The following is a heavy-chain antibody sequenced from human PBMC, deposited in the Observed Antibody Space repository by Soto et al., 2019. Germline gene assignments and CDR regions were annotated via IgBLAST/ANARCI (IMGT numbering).Heavy chain of an antibody. CDR2: IIPIFGTA. Sequence: GASVKVSCKASGGTFSSYAISWVRQAPGQGLEWVGGIIPIFGTANYAQKFQGRVTITADKSTSTAYMELSSLRSEDTAVYYCASRGSSSSGAHYYYYGMDVWGQGTTVTVSS. CDR3: ASRGSSSSGAHYYYYGMDV. CDR1: GGTFSSYA. D-gene: IGHD6-6*01. V-gene: IGHV1-69*06. J-gene: IGHJ6*02.